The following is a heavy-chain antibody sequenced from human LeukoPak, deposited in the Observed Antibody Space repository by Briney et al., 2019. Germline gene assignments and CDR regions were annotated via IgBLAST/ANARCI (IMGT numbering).Heavy chain of an antibody. CDR1: EFSVGSNY. Sequence: GGSLRLSCAASEFSVGSNYMTWVRQAPGKGLEWVSYIGAGSTNIWYADSVKGRFTISRDDAQNSLYLQMNSLRAEDTAVYYCARDGQMSSGWYFHYWGLGTLVTVSS. CDR2: IGAGSTNI. CDR3: ARDGQMSSGWYFHY. D-gene: IGHD6-19*01. V-gene: IGHV3-48*01. J-gene: IGHJ4*02.